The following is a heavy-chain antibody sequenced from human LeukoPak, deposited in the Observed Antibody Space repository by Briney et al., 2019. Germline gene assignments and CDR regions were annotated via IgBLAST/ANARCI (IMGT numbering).Heavy chain of an antibody. CDR2: IYYSGST. CDR1: GVSISSYY. D-gene: IGHD6-13*01. V-gene: IGHV4-59*08. Sequence: SEALSLTCTVSGVSISSYYWSWIRQPPVKGLEWIGYIYYSGSTSYNPSLKSRVTISLDTSKNQFSLKLSSVTAADTAVYYCARHDGSSWYYAFDVWGQGTMVTVSS. CDR3: ARHDGSSWYYAFDV. J-gene: IGHJ3*01.